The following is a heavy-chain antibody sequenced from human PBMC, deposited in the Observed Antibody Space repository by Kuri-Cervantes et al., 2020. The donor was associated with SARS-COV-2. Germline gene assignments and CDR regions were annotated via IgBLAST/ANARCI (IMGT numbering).Heavy chain of an antibody. CDR3: ARVRMPAYYFDY. Sequence: GGSLRLSCAASGFTVSSNYMSWVRQAPGKGLEWVSVIYSGGSTYYADSVKGRFTISRDNSKNTLYLQMNGLRAEDTAVYYCARVRMPAYYFDYWGQGTLVTVSS. CDR1: GFTVSSNY. J-gene: IGHJ4*02. D-gene: IGHD2-2*01. CDR2: IYSGGST. V-gene: IGHV3-53*01.